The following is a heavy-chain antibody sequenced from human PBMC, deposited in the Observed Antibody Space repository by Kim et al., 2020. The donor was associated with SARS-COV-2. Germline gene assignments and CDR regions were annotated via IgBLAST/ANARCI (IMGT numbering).Heavy chain of an antibody. CDR1: GGSFSGYY. D-gene: IGHD3-3*01. Sequence: SETLSLTCAVYGGSFSGYYWSWIRQPPGKGLEWIGEINHSGSTNYNPSLKSRVTISVDTSKNQFSLKLSSVTAADTAVYYCARGNPYDFWSGYFSYYFDYWGQGTLVTVSS. CDR2: INHSGST. J-gene: IGHJ4*02. CDR3: ARGNPYDFWSGYFSYYFDY. V-gene: IGHV4-34*01.